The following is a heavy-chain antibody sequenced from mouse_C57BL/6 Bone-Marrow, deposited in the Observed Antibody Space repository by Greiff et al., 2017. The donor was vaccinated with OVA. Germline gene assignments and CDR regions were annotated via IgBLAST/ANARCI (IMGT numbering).Heavy chain of an antibody. V-gene: IGHV1-15*01. J-gene: IGHJ4*01. CDR2: IDPETGGT. CDR1: GYTFTDYE. CDR3: TRGIYYYAMDY. Sequence: VQLQQSGAELVRPGASVTLSCKASGYTFTDYEMHWVKQTPGHGLEWIGAIDPETGGTAYTQKFKGKAILTADKSSSTAYMELRSLTSEDSSDYYGTRGIYYYAMDYWGQGTSVTVSS.